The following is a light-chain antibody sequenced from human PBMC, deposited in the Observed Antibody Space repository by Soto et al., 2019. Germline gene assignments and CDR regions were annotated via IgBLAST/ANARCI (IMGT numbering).Light chain of an antibody. CDR1: HDVTTY. V-gene: IGKV3-20*01. CDR3: QQYGRSSRT. CDR2: AAS. Sequence: EIVMTQSTATLSVSPGERATLSCRASHDVTTYLAWYQQKSGQAPRLLIYAASTRATGIPDRFSGSGSGTDFTLIINRLEPEDVAVYYCQQYGRSSRTFGQGTKVDIK. J-gene: IGKJ1*01.